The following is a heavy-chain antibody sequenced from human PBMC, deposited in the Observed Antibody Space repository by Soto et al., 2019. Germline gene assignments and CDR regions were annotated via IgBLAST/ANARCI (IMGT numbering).Heavy chain of an antibody. J-gene: IGHJ4*02. CDR2: IWYDGSNK. D-gene: IGHD2-15*01. CDR3: ARGYCSGGSCYLYYFDY. CDR1: GFTFSSYG. Sequence: QVQLVESGGGVVQPGRSLRLSCAASGFTFSSYGMHWVRQAPGKGLEWVAVIWYDGSNKYYADSVKGRFTISRDNSKNTLYLQMNRLRAEDTAVYYCARGYCSGGSCYLYYFDYWGQGTLVIVSS. V-gene: IGHV3-33*01.